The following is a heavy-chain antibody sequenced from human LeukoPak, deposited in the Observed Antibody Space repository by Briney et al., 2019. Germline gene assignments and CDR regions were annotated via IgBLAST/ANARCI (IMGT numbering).Heavy chain of an antibody. J-gene: IGHJ4*02. Sequence: GASVKVSCKASGYTFTSYGISWVRQAPGQGLEWMGWISPNRGGTNYVQKLQGRVTMTRDTSISTAYMELSRLRSDDTAVYYCARDRGIAVASTPDYWGQGTLVTVSS. V-gene: IGHV1-2*02. CDR2: ISPNRGGT. D-gene: IGHD6-19*01. CDR3: ARDRGIAVASTPDY. CDR1: GYTFTSYG.